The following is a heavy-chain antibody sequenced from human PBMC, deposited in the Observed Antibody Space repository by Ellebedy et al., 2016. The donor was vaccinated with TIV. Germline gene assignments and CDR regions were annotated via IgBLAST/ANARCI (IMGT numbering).Heavy chain of an antibody. Sequence: GESLKISCAASRFSFSTYSMNWVRQAPGRGLEWVSSISGRGNYIYYADSVKGRFTISRDNAKNSLYLQMSSLRAEDTAVYYCARLHDSGMQVWGQGTTVTVTS. CDR2: ISGRGNYI. J-gene: IGHJ6*02. CDR1: RFSFSTYS. V-gene: IGHV3-21*01. CDR3: ARLHDSGMQV. D-gene: IGHD3-9*01.